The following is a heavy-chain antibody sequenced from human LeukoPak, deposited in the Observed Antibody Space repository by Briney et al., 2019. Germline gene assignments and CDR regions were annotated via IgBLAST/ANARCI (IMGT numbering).Heavy chain of an antibody. CDR1: GGSLSSDY. V-gene: IGHV4-4*07. CDR2: IYSSGTT. CDR3: AGGYCGGGSCRTFYFDY. J-gene: IGHJ4*02. D-gene: IGHD2-15*01. Sequence: PSETLSLTCIVFGGSLSSDYWSWIRQPAGKGLEWIGRIYSSGTTNYNPSLKTRVTMSVDTSKNQFSRKLSSVTTADTAVYYCAGGYCGGGSCRTFYFDYWGQGALVTVSS.